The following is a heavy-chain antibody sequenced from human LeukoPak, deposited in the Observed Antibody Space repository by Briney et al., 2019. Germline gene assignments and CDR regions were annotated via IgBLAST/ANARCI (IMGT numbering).Heavy chain of an antibody. V-gene: IGHV3-33*01. CDR2: IWYDGSNK. CDR1: GFTFSSYG. CDR3: ARDGAYSSSWYGQVRYYYYGMDV. J-gene: IGHJ6*02. D-gene: IGHD6-13*01. Sequence: GGSLRLSCAASGFTFSSYGMHWVRQAPGKGLEWVAVIWYDGSNKYYADSVKGRFTISRDNSKNTLYLQMNSLRAEDTAVYYCARDGAYSSSWYGQVRYYYYGMDVWGQGTTVTVSS.